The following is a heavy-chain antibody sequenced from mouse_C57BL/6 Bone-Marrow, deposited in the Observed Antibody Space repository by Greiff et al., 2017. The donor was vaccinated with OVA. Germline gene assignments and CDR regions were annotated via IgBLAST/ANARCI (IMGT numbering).Heavy chain of an antibody. V-gene: IGHV1-82*01. CDR2: IYPGDGDT. CDR3: AREMDYGSSSYYFDY. J-gene: IGHJ2*01. Sequence: QVQLQQSGPELVKPGASVKISCKASGYAFSSSWMNWVKQRPGKGLEWIGRIYPGDGDTNYNGKFKGKATLTADKSSSTAYMQLSSLTSEDSAVYFCAREMDYGSSSYYFDYWGQGTTLTVSS. CDR1: GYAFSSSW. D-gene: IGHD1-1*01.